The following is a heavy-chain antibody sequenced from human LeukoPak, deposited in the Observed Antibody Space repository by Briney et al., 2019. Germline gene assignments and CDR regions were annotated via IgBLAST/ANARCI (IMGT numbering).Heavy chain of an antibody. CDR3: AKEGRGGFDI. D-gene: IGHD3-16*01. V-gene: IGHV3-30*02. CDR1: GLIFSRSG. Sequence: GGSLRLSCAASGLIFSRSGMHWVRQAPGKGLEWVTFMGYDGSKIYYADSVKGRFTISRDNSRNTLYLQMNSLRAEDTAVNCCAKEGRGGFDIWGQGTMVTVSS. J-gene: IGHJ3*02. CDR2: MGYDGSKI.